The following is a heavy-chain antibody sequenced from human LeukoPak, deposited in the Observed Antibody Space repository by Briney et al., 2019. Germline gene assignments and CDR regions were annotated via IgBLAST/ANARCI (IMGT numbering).Heavy chain of an antibody. Sequence: PSETLSLNCAVYGGSFSGYYWSWIRQPPGKGLEWIGEINHSGSTNYNPSLKSRVTISVDTSKNQFSLKLSSVTAADTAVYYCARRLLRIAAAGTVFDYWGQGTLVTVSS. V-gene: IGHV4-34*01. CDR3: ARRLLRIAAAGTVFDY. D-gene: IGHD6-13*01. CDR1: GGSFSGYY. CDR2: INHSGST. J-gene: IGHJ4*02.